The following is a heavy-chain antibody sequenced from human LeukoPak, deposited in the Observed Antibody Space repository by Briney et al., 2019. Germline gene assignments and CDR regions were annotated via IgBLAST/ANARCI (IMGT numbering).Heavy chain of an antibody. J-gene: IGHJ4*02. CDR3: ARGRWSTASAPYYFDS. D-gene: IGHD5/OR15-5a*01. Sequence: ASVKVSCKASGYTFTDYAVNWMRHAPGERLEWMGWVNAGNGNTKYSQKFQGRVTITRDRSASTAYMELSSLRSEDTAVYYCARGRWSTASAPYYFDSWGQGTLVTVS. V-gene: IGHV1-3*01. CDR2: VNAGNGNT. CDR1: GYTFTDYA.